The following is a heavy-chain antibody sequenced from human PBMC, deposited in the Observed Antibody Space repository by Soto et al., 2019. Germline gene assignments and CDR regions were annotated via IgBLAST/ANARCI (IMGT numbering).Heavy chain of an antibody. D-gene: IGHD3-16*01. Sequence: QVHLVESGGGVVQPGRSLSLSCAASGFTFSSYDMHWVRQAPGKGLEWVALISYDGITKYYADSVKGRFTIFRDNSKNTLYLQMNSLRPENTAVYYCARDRAEGGFDSWGQGTLVTVSS. CDR2: ISYDGITK. CDR1: GFTFSSYD. CDR3: ARDRAEGGFDS. J-gene: IGHJ4*02. V-gene: IGHV3-30-3*01.